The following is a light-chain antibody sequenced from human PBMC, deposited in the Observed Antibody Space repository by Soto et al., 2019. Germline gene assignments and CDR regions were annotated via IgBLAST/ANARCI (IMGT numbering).Light chain of an antibody. Sequence: QSVLTQSSSASASLGSSVKLTCTLSSGHISDSIEWHQQQPGKAPPYLMKLEGSGSYNKGSAVPDRFSGSSSGAALYLTSSHPQVEDEAYYYCETWDRNTRVFGTGTKLTVL. V-gene: IGLV4-60*02. CDR2: LEGSGSY. CDR1: SGHISDS. J-gene: IGLJ1*01. CDR3: ETWDRNTRV.